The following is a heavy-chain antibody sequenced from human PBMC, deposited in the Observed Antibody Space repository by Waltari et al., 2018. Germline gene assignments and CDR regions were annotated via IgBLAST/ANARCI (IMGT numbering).Heavy chain of an antibody. CDR2: ISYSGST. J-gene: IGHJ5*02. Sequence: QLQLQESGPGLVKPSETLSLTCTVSGGSISSSSYYWGWIRQPPGKGLEWIGSISYSGSTYYNPSLKSRVTISVDTSKNQFSLKLSSVTAADTAVYYCARVGGIIAAAGTWGQGTLVTVSS. V-gene: IGHV4-39*07. CDR1: GGSISSSSYY. CDR3: ARVGGIIAAAGT. D-gene: IGHD6-13*01.